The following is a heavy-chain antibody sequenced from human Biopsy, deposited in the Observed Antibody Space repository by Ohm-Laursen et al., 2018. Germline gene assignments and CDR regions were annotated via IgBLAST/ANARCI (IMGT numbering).Heavy chain of an antibody. V-gene: IGHV3-11*01. J-gene: IGHJ4*02. CDR1: GFTFGDYY. D-gene: IGHD3-10*01. CDR3: ATDGAGSYNEN. CDR2: ISGSGVTK. Sequence: LRLSCAASGFTFGDYYMSWIRQAPGKGLEWLSYISGSGVTKMYADSVKGRFTVSRDNAKNSLYLEMNNLTVEDTAVYYCATDGAGSYNENWGQGALVSVSS.